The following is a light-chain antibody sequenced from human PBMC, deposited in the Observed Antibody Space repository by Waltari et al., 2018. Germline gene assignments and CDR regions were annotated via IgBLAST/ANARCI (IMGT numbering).Light chain of an antibody. CDR3: QTWDSGIVV. J-gene: IGLJ2*01. CDR1: SGHSDYG. CDR2: VNTDGSH. V-gene: IGLV4-69*02. Sequence: QLVVTQTPSASASLGASVKLTCTLSSGHSDYGPAWHQQQPEKGPRYLMKVNTDGSHNKGDGIPGRFSGSSSWAERYLIISSLQSEDEADYYCQTWDSGIVVFGGGTNLTVL.